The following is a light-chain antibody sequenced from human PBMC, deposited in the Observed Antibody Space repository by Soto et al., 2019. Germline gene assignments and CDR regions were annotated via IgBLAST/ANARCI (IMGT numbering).Light chain of an antibody. CDR1: SSDVGSYNV. CDR2: EGS. CDR3: CSYAGTGTYV. V-gene: IGLV2-23*01. Sequence: QSALTQPASVSGSPGQSITISCTGTSSDVGSYNVVSWYQQHPGKAPKLMIYEGSKRPSGVSNRFSGSKSGNTASLTISGLQAEDEADYYCCSYAGTGTYVFGTGTKFTVL. J-gene: IGLJ1*01.